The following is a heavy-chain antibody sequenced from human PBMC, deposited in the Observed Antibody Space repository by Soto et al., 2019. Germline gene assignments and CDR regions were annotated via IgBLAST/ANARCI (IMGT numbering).Heavy chain of an antibody. D-gene: IGHD3-22*01. Sequence: EVQLVESGGGLVQPGGSLRLSCAASGFTFSSYEMNWVRQAPGKGLEWVSYISSSGSTIYYADSVKGRFTISRDNAKNSLYLQMNSLGAEDTAVYYCARDRWGSGSFDYYGMDVWGQGTTVTVSS. V-gene: IGHV3-48*03. CDR2: ISSSGSTI. CDR3: ARDRWGSGSFDYYGMDV. CDR1: GFTFSSYE. J-gene: IGHJ6*02.